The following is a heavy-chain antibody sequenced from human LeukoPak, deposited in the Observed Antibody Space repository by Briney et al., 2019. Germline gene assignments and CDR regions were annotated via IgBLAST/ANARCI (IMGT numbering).Heavy chain of an antibody. CDR1: GGSISSSSYY. J-gene: IGHJ4*02. CDR2: IYFSGST. CDR3: ASRPTTWGFFDS. Sequence: SETLSLTCTVSGGSISSSSYYWGWIRQPPGKGLELIGSIYFSGSTSYSPSLKSRVNISVDTSKNQFSLKLSSVTAADTAVYFCASRPTTWGFFDSWGQGTLVTVSS. V-gene: IGHV4-39*01. D-gene: IGHD4-17*01.